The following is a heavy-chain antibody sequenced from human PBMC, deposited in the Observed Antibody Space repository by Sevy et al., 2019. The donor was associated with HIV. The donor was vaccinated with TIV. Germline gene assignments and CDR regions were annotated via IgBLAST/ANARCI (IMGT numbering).Heavy chain of an antibody. D-gene: IGHD2-8*01. CDR1: GFTFRDAW. Sequence: GGSLRLSCAASGFTFRDAWMTWVRQAPGKGLEWVGRIKSKTDGETTDYATPVKGRFTISRDDSKNTLYLQMNSLKTKDTALTYCINNCGFCTNGVCGVYFYYWGQGTLVTVSS. CDR2: IKSKTDGETT. V-gene: IGHV3-15*01. J-gene: IGHJ4*02. CDR3: INNCGFCTNGVCGVYFYY.